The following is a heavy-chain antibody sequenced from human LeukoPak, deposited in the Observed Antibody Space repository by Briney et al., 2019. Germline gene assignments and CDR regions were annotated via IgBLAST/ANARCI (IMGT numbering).Heavy chain of an antibody. J-gene: IGHJ5*02. CDR2: ISSSSSYI. V-gene: IGHV3-21*04. CDR1: GFTFSSYS. CDR3: ARKLYYYDSGGSAGYAGWFDP. Sequence: PGGSLRLSCAPSGFTFSSYSMNWVRQAPGKGLEWVSSISSSSSYIYYADSVKGRFTISRDNAKNSLYLQMNSLRAEDTAVYYCARKLYYYDSGGSAGYAGWFDPWGQGTLVTVSS. D-gene: IGHD3-22*01.